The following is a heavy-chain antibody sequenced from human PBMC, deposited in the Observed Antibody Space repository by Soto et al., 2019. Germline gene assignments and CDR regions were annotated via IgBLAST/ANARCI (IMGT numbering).Heavy chain of an antibody. Sequence: PSETLSLTCAVSGYSISSGYYWGWIRQPPGKGLEWIGSIYHSGSTSYNPSLKSRVTISIDTSKNQFSLKLSSVTAADTAVYYCARAYYYDSSGFAFDIWGQGTMVTVSS. D-gene: IGHD3-22*01. J-gene: IGHJ3*02. CDR3: ARAYYYDSSGFAFDI. CDR2: IYHSGST. V-gene: IGHV4-38-2*01. CDR1: GYSISSGYY.